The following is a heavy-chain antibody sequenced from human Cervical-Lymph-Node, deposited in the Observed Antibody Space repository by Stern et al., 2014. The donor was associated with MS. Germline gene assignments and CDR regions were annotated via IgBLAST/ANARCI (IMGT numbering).Heavy chain of an antibody. V-gene: IGHV3-33*01. CDR3: AREQQGRTTVTRRGTFDY. J-gene: IGHJ4*02. CDR1: GFTFSSYG. Sequence: VQLVESGVGVVQPGRSLRLSCAASGFTFSSYGMHWVRQAPGKGLEWGAVIWYAGSNKYYADSVKGRFTISRDNSKNTLYLQMNSLRAEDTAVYYCAREQQGRTTVTRRGTFDYWGQGTLVTVSS. CDR2: IWYAGSNK. D-gene: IGHD4-17*01.